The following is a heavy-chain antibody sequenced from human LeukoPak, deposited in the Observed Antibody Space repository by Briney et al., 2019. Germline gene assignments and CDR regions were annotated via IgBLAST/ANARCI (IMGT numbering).Heavy chain of an antibody. CDR3: AKDGRYYYGSGSYLD. CDR2: ISSGGSTS. Sequence: GGSLRLSCEASGFTFSDHSMTWIRQAPGKGLEWVSYISSGGSTSYYADSVKGRFTISRDNSKNTLYLQMNSLRAEDTAVYYCAKDGRYYYGSGSYLDWGQGTLVTVSS. V-gene: IGHV3-23*01. J-gene: IGHJ4*02. CDR1: GFTFSDHS. D-gene: IGHD3-10*01.